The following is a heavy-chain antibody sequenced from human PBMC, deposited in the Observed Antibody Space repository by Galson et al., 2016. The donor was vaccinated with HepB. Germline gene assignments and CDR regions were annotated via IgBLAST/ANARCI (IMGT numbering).Heavy chain of an antibody. V-gene: IGHV4-39*01. J-gene: IGHJ4*02. Sequence: SETLSLTCTVSGVSIATGRYYWVWIRQPAGKGLDSLGSIYNSVSTSYNPSLKSRLTMSVDTSKNQFSLRLTSVTAADTAVYYCARNYSSPWSRHLDSWGQGILVTVSS. CDR1: GVSIATGRYY. CDR2: IYNSVST. CDR3: ARNYSSPWSRHLDS. D-gene: IGHD6-13*01.